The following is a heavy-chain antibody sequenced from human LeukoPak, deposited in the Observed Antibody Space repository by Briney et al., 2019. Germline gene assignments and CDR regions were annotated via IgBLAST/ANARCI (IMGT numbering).Heavy chain of an antibody. CDR3: ANLPAYSSGWYWGWFDL. J-gene: IGHJ5*02. CDR2: ISGSGGSR. CDR1: GFTFSSYS. D-gene: IGHD6-19*01. V-gene: IGHV3-23*01. Sequence: GGSLTLSCAASGFTFSSYSMSWVRQPPGKGLEWVPAISGSGGSRYYADSVNGRFPISKDNSNNTLYLQINSLRAEDKAVYYRANLPAYSSGWYWGWFDLWGRGTLVTVSS.